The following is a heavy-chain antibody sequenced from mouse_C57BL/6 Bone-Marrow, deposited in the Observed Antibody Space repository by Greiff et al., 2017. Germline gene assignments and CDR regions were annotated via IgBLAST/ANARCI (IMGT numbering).Heavy chain of an antibody. V-gene: IGHV5-17*01. CDR2: ISSGSSTN. CDR1: GFTFSDYG. CDR3: AMDYCGSSDVGDWYFDV. D-gene: IGHD1-1*01. Sequence: EVQRVEPGAGLVKPGASLKLSCAASGFTFSDYGMHWVRQAPEQGLEWVAYISSGSSTNYYADTVKGRFTISRDNAKNTLFLQMTRLRSEDTAVYYCAMDYCGSSDVGDWYFDVWGTGTTVTVSS. J-gene: IGHJ1*03.